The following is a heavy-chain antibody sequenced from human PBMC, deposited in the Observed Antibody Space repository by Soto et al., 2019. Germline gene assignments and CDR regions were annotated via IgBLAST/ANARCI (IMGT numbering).Heavy chain of an antibody. CDR2: IYYSGST. D-gene: IGHD6-13*01. J-gene: IGHJ6*02. V-gene: IGHV4-39*01. CDR3: ARIAAAGTGYYYYYGMDV. CDR1: GGSISSSSYY. Sequence: SETLSLTCTVSGGSISSSSYYWGWIRQPPGKGLEWIGSIYYSGSTYYNPSLKSRVTISVDTSKNQFSLKLSSVTAADTAVYYCARIAAAGTGYYYYYGMDVWGQGTTVTVSS.